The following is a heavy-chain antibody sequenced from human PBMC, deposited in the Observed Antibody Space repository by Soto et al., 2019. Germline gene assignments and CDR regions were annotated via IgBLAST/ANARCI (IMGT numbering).Heavy chain of an antibody. CDR3: ARVLFGRGNWFDP. Sequence: PSETLSLTCTVSGGSISSYYWSWIRQPPGKGLEWIGYIHYSGSTNHNPSLKSRVTISVDTSKNQISLKLRSVTAADTAVYYCARVLFGRGNWFDPWGQGTLVTV. J-gene: IGHJ5*02. D-gene: IGHD3-3*01. V-gene: IGHV4-59*01. CDR2: IHYSGST. CDR1: GGSISSYY.